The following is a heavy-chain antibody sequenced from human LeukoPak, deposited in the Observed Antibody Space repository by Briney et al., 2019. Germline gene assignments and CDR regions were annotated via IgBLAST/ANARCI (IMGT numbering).Heavy chain of an antibody. Sequence: ASVKVSCKASGYIFTSYDINWVRQAAGQGLEWMGWMSPNSGNTGFAQRFQGRVSITRDTSTGTAYMELSGLRSDDTAVYYCARARIRVRAVGGVITAFRGYMDVWGKGTTVIVSS. V-gene: IGHV1-8*01. CDR3: ARARIRVRAVGGVITAFRGYMDV. CDR2: MSPNSGNT. CDR1: GYIFTSYD. D-gene: IGHD6-19*01. J-gene: IGHJ6*03.